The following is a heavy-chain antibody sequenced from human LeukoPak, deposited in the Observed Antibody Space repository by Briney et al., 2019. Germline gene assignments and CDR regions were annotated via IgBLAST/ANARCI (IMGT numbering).Heavy chain of an antibody. J-gene: IGHJ4*02. V-gene: IGHV4-31*03. CDR3: ATADWESFYFDS. CDR2: TSYSEGT. CDR1: GGSFSRGGYY. Sequence: SETLSLTCTVSGGSFSRGGYYWNWLRQHPGKGLEWLGFTSYSEGTYYNPSLMRRITISVDVSQNQFSLKMRDVTAADTAVYFCATADWESFYFDSWGQGALGAV. D-gene: IGHD1-26*01.